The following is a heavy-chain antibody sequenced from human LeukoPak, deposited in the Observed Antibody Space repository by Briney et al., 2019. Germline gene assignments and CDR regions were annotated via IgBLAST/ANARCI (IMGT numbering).Heavy chain of an antibody. D-gene: IGHD6-19*01. V-gene: IGHV3-30*18. CDR3: AKDSDIAVAGTDDAFDL. CDR1: GFTFSSYG. J-gene: IGHJ3*01. CDR2: ISYDGSSE. Sequence: PGGSLRLPCAASGFTFSSYGMHWVRQAPGKGLQWVAVISYDGSSEYYADSVKGRFIISRDNSKNTLYLQVNSLRAEDTAVYYCAKDSDIAVAGTDDAFDLWGQGTMVTVSS.